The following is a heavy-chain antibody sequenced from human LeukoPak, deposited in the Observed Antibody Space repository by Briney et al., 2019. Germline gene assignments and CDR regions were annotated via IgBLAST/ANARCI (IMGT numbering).Heavy chain of an antibody. V-gene: IGHV3-23*01. J-gene: IGHJ5*01. D-gene: IGHD6-13*01. CDR2: ISSSGGRT. CDR1: GFTFSNYA. Sequence: GGSLRLSCAAYGFTFSNYAMNWVRQAPGKGPEWVSAISSSGGRTFYADSVEGRFTVSRDNSKSTLYLQMSSLRAEDTAVYSCAKVLSQGYPNSWTNWFDSWGQGALVTVSS. CDR3: AKVLSQGYPNSWTNWFDS.